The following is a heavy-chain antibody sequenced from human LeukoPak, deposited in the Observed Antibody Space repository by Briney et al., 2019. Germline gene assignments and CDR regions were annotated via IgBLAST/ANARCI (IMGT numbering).Heavy chain of an antibody. D-gene: IGHD6-6*01. CDR1: GGSIGSSNYY. V-gene: IGHV4-39*01. J-gene: IGHJ4*02. CDR3: AKHSSIRNVPFDY. CDR2: IYYSGST. Sequence: SETLCLTCTVSGGSIGSSNYYWGWIRQPPGEGLEWIGSIYYSGSTYYNPSLKSRVTISVDTSKNHFSLKLDSMTAADTAVYYCAKHSSIRNVPFDYWGQGVLVTVSS.